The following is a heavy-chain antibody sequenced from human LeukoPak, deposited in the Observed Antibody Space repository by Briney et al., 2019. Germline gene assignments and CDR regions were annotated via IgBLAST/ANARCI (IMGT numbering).Heavy chain of an antibody. J-gene: IGHJ4*02. V-gene: IGHV3-66*01. CDR1: GFTVSNNY. CDR3: ARDGCSGYDGSY. CDR2: IYSGGST. Sequence: GGSLRLSCAASGFTVSNNYMSWVRQAPGKGLEWVSVIYSGGSTYYADSVKGRFTISRDTSKNTLYLQMNSLRAEDTAVYYCARDGCSGYDGSYWGQGTLVTVSS. D-gene: IGHD5-12*01.